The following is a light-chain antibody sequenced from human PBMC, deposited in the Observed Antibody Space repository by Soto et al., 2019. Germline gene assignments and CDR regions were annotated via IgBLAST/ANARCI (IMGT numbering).Light chain of an antibody. CDR1: QTINNN. J-gene: IGKJ1*01. Sequence: VMTQAPATLSVSPGERVTLSCRASQTINNNVAWYQLKDGQVPRLLIYGASTRATDIPARFSGSGSGTEFTLTISSLQSEDFAEYHCQQYNNWPTFGQGTKVDIK. V-gene: IGKV3-15*01. CDR3: QQYNNWPT. CDR2: GAS.